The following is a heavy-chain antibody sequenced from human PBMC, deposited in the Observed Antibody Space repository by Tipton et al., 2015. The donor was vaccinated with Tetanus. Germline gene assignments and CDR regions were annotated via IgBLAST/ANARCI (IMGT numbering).Heavy chain of an antibody. V-gene: IGHV3-23*01. D-gene: IGHD2-15*01. J-gene: IGHJ3*01. CDR3: AKGAASNVLDEFDP. CDR2: LSGPGGSK. CDR1: GFSFSNYA. Sequence: SLRLSCAASGFSFSNYAMTWVRQAPGKGLQWVSALSGPGGSKYYADSGKGRFTIYRDNSKNTLYMEMNSLRAEDTAVYYCAKGAASNVLDEFDPWGQGTQVPVSS.